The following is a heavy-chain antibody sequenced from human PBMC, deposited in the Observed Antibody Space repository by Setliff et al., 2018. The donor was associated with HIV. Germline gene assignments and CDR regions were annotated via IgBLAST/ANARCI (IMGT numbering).Heavy chain of an antibody. CDR1: GGSIGGTHY. Sequence: SETLSLTCAVSGGSIGGTHYWHWVRQPPGRGLEWIGDIHHSGDTDYNPSLKSRVTLSIDNFNNQFSLKLTSVTAADTAIYYCADPPAGLWGQGILVNVSS. J-gene: IGHJ4*02. D-gene: IGHD2-21*02. CDR3: ADPPAGL. V-gene: IGHV4-4*02. CDR2: IHHSGDT.